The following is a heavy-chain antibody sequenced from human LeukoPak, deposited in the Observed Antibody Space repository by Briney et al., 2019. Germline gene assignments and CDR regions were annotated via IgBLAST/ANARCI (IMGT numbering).Heavy chain of an antibody. CDR2: IYPGDSDT. V-gene: IGHV5-51*01. J-gene: IGHJ4*02. CDR1: GYSFTSYW. Sequence: GEALKTSCKGSGYSFTSYWIGWVRQMPGKGLEWMGIIYPGDSDTSYSPSFQGQVTISADKSISTPYLQWSRLKASDTAMYYCAKSIVGATFFPFDYWGQGTLVTVSS. D-gene: IGHD1-26*01. CDR3: AKSIVGATFFPFDY.